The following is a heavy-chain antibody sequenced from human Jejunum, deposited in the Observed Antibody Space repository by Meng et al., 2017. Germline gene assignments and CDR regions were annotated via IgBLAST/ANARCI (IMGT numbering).Heavy chain of an antibody. CDR3: VRDGSILGTDSNLDAFDI. D-gene: IGHD3-22*01. J-gene: IGHJ3*02. CDR2: ISNSGDTI. V-gene: IGHV3-48*03. CDR1: GFIFSDYE. Sequence: GGSLRLSCAAAGFIFSDYEINWVRQAPGKGLEWVSYISNSGDTIYYADSVKGRFTISRDNAKSSVFLEMRSLRAEDTALYYCVRDGSILGTDSNLDAFDIWSQGTMVTVSS.